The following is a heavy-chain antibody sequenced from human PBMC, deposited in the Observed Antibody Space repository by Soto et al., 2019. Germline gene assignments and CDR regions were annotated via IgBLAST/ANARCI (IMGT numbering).Heavy chain of an antibody. CDR2: INPNSGNT. D-gene: IGHD2-21*02. CDR1: GYTFTSYD. CDR3: ARAYCDGDCYVGS. J-gene: IGHJ4*02. V-gene: IGHV1-8*01. Sequence: QVQLVQSGAEVKKPGASVKVSCKASGYTFTSYDLNWVRQATGQGLEWMGWINPNSGNTGYAQNFQGRVTMTRDTSMSTAYMELSSLRSEDTAVYYCARAYCDGDCYVGSWGKGTLVTVSS.